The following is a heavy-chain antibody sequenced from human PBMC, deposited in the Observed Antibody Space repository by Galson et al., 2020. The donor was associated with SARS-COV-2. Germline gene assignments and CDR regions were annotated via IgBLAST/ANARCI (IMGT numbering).Heavy chain of an antibody. D-gene: IGHD3-22*01. CDR2: IYPGDSDT. CDR3: ARHGYYDSSGYYQSDAFDI. CDR1: GYSFTSYW. J-gene: IGHJ3*02. Sequence: ISCKGSGYSFTSYWIGWVRQMPGKGLEWMGIIYPGDSDTRYSPSFQGQVTISADKSISTAYLQWSSLKASDTAMYYCARHGYYDSSGYYQSDAFDIWGQGTMVTVSS. V-gene: IGHV5-51*01.